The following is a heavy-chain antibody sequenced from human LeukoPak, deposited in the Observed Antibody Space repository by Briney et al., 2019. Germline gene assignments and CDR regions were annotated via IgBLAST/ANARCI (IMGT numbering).Heavy chain of an antibody. CDR3: ARDWGAYYHFFDY. CDR1: GFTFSTYA. J-gene: IGHJ4*02. V-gene: IGHV3-33*01. CDR2: IWYDGSEQ. D-gene: IGHD3-22*01. Sequence: GGSLRLSCAASGFTFSTYAIHWVRQAPGKGLEWVAVIWYDGSEQYYADSVKGRFIISRDNSKSTSDLQMNSLRAEDTAVYYCARDWGAYYHFFDYWAREPWSPSPQ.